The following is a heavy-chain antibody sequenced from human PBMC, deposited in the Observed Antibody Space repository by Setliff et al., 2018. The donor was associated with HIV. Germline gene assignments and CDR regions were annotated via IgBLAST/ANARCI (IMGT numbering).Heavy chain of an antibody. D-gene: IGHD1-1*01. Sequence: SETLSLTCTVSGGSTSSYYWSWIRQPAGKDMEWIGRSGDTIYNPSLESRVTISVDTSRNQFSLRLSSVTAADTAVYYCARIDPGKFWSLDCWGRGTLVTVSS. CDR3: ARIDPGKFWSLDC. CDR1: GGSTSSYY. V-gene: IGHV4-4*07. CDR2: SGDT. J-gene: IGHJ4*02.